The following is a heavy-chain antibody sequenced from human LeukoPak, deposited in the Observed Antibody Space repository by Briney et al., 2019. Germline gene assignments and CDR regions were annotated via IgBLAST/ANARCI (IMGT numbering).Heavy chain of an antibody. CDR3: ASSWYSSGWYYFDY. CDR1: GGSISSYY. CDR2: IYTSGST. J-gene: IGHJ4*02. D-gene: IGHD6-19*01. V-gene: IGHV4-4*09. Sequence: SETLSLTCTVSGGSISSYYWNWIRQPPGKGLEWIGYIYTSGSTNYNPSLKSRVTISVDTSKNQFSLKLSSVTAADTAVYYCASSWYSSGWYYFDYWGQGTLVTVSS.